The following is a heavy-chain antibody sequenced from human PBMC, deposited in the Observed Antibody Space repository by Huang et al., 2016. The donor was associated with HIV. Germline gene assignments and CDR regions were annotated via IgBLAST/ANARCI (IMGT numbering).Heavy chain of an antibody. V-gene: IGHV3-49*03. Sequence: QLVESGGDSVQSGRSLRLSCRGSGFIFNDFAVNWFRQSPGKGLEWIGFVRSKAFGGASKRAPSVKDRFTVSRDEAKNVAFLQMDNLQVDDTAIYYCSPSGDDYFYFYMDVWGNGTTVSVS. J-gene: IGHJ6*03. D-gene: IGHD4-17*01. CDR2: VRSKAFGGAS. CDR1: GFIFNDFA. CDR3: SPSGDDYFYFYMDV.